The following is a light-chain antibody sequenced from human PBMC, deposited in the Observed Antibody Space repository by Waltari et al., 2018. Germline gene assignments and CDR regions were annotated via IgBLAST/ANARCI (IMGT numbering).Light chain of an antibody. Sequence: DIQMTQSPSTLSASVGDRVTITCRASQSVSIWLAWYQQKPGKAPKLLIYKSSSLESGVPLRFSGSGSGTEVTLTISGLQPDDFGTYYCQQYQSYSPLTFGQGTKVE. J-gene: IGKJ1*01. V-gene: IGKV1-5*03. CDR1: QSVSIW. CDR3: QQYQSYSPLT. CDR2: KSS.